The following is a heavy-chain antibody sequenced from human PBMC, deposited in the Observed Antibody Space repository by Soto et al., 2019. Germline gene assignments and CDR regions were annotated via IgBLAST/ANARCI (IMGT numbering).Heavy chain of an antibody. CDR2: ISWNSGSV. CDR1: GFTFDEYA. D-gene: IGHD4-17*01. V-gene: IGHV3-9*01. J-gene: IGHJ6*03. CDR3: AKDTLYGGNYYYYYMDV. Sequence: EVQLVESGGGLVQPGGSLRLSCAVSGFTFDEYAMHWVRQAPGKGLEWVSGISWNSGSVGYANSVKGRFTISRDNAKNSLYLQMNRPRAEDTALYYCAKDTLYGGNYYYYYMDVWGKGTAVTVSS.